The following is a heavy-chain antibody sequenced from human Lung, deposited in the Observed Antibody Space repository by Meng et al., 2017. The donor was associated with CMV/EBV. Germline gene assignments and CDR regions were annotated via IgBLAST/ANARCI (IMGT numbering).Heavy chain of an antibody. V-gene: IGHV1-69*05. CDR1: GGTFSNYA. CDR3: ARDRTGDCSSTSCYNYYYYYGMDV. D-gene: IGHD2-2*02. CDR2: IIPIFGIA. J-gene: IGHJ6*04. Sequence: SVXVSXXASGGTFSNYAFSWVRQAPGQGLEWMGGIIPIFGIANYAQKFQGRVTIATDESTSTAYMELISLRPEDTAVYYCARDRTGDCSSTSCYNYYYYYGMDVWGEGTTVXVSS.